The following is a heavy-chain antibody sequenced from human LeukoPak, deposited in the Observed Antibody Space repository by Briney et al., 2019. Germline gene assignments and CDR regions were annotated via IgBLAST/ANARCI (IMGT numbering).Heavy chain of an antibody. CDR3: AERWLWHAFDI. CDR2: IYYSGST. CDR1: GYSISSGYY. D-gene: IGHD3-22*01. V-gene: IGHV4-38-2*02. Sequence: SETLSLTCTVSGYSISSGYYWGWIRQPPGKGLEWIGSIYYSGSTYYNPSLKSRVTISVDTSKNQFSLKLSSVTAADTAVYCCAERWLWHAFDIWGQGTMVTVSS. J-gene: IGHJ3*02.